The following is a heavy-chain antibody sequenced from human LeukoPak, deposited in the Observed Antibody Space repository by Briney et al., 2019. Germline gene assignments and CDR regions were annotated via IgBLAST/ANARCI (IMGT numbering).Heavy chain of an antibody. J-gene: IGHJ4*02. CDR3: AAERKTGSYIEFDY. CDR1: GFTFSSYA. V-gene: IGHV3-23*01. D-gene: IGHD3-10*01. CDR2: ISGSGGST. Sequence: PGGSLRLSCAASGFTFSSYAMSWVRQAPGKGLEWVSAISGSGGSTYYADSVKGRFTISRDNSIDTLYLQMNSLRAEDTAVYYCAAERKTGSYIEFDYWGQGTLVTVSS.